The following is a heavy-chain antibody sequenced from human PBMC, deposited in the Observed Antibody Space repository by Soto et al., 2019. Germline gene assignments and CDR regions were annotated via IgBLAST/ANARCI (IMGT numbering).Heavy chain of an antibody. Sequence: GGSLRLSCAASGFTFSDYYMSWIRRAPGKGLEWVSYISSSSSYTNYADSVKGRFTISRDNAKNSLYLQMNSLRAEDTAVYYCARGHSSSWYRINWFDPWGQGTLVTVSS. CDR1: GFTFSDYY. D-gene: IGHD6-13*01. J-gene: IGHJ5*02. CDR2: ISSSSSYT. CDR3: ARGHSSSWYRINWFDP. V-gene: IGHV3-11*05.